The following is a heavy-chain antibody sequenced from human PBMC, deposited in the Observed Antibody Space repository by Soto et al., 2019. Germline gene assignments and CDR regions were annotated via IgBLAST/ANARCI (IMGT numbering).Heavy chain of an antibody. D-gene: IGHD3-22*01. V-gene: IGHV3-43*01. Sequence: EVQLVESGGVVVQPWGSLRLSCAASGFTFDDYNMHWVRQTPGKGLEWVSLVTWDGGSTYYADSVEGRFTISRDNRKNSLCLQINSLRIEDTALYFCAKEADYSDTSGYFFDYWCQGTLVTVSS. CDR3: AKEADYSDTSGYFFDY. CDR1: GFTFDDYN. J-gene: IGHJ4*02. CDR2: VTWDGGST.